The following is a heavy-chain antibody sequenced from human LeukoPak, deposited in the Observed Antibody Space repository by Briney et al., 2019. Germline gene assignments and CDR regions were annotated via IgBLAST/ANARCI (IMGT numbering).Heavy chain of an antibody. Sequence: PGGSLRLSCAASGFTVSSNYMSWVRQAPGKGLEWVSVIYSGGSTYYADSVKGRFTISRDNSKNTLSLQMSSLRAEDTAVYYCARGSYGDYGYWGQGTLVTVSS. CDR1: GFTVSSNY. J-gene: IGHJ4*02. V-gene: IGHV3-53*01. D-gene: IGHD4-17*01. CDR2: IYSGGST. CDR3: ARGSYGDYGY.